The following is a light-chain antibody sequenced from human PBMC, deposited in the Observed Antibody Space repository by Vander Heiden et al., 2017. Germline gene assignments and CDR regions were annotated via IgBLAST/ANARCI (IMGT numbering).Light chain of an antibody. CDR3: QQDNGYSWT. V-gene: IGKV1-5*01. CDR2: DAS. Sequence: DIQMTQSPSTLSASVGDRVTITCRASQSISSWLAWYQQKPGKAPKLLIYDASSLESGVPSRFSGSGSGTEFTLTISSLQPDDFATYYCQQDNGYSWTFGQGTKVEIK. J-gene: IGKJ1*01. CDR1: QSISSW.